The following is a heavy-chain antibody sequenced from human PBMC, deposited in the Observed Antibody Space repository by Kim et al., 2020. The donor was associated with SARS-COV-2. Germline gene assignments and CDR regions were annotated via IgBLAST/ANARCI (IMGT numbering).Heavy chain of an antibody. CDR1: GFIFSAYV. D-gene: IGHD1-26*01. CDR2: FSCVGCHT. CDR3: AKASSGRYLGYDY. J-gene: IGHJ4*02. V-gene: IGHV3-30*18. Sequence: GGSLRLSCATSGFIFSAYVMHWVRQAPGKGLEWVAGFSCVGCHTYYADSVKGRFTISRDNSKNTLYLQMNNLRIDDTAVYYCAKASSGRYLGYDYWGQGALVTVSS.